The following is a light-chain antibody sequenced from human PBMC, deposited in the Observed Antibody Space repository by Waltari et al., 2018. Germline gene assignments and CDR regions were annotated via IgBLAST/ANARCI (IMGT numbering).Light chain of an antibody. J-gene: IGKJ5*01. Sequence: EIVLTQSPVILSLSPGETATLSCRASQSVTNYLAWYQQRPGQAPRLLIYHASNRATGIPARFSGSGSGTDFTLTINSLEPEDFAVCYCQQRGTWPPITFGQGTRLEIK. V-gene: IGKV3-11*01. CDR2: HAS. CDR1: QSVTNY. CDR3: QQRGTWPPIT.